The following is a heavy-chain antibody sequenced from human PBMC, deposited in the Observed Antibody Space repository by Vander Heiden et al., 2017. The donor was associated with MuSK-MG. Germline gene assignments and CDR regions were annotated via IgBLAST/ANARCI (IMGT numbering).Heavy chain of an antibody. D-gene: IGHD1-1*01. CDR2: IYHSGRT. Sequence: QVQLQEAGPGLVKPSETLSLTCAVSGYSISSGYYWGWIRQPPGKGREWSGSIYHSGRTYYNPALKSRVTISVDTSKKQFSLKMRSVTAADTAVYYCARSPLDRMDAFDIWGQGTMVTVSS. V-gene: IGHV4-38-2*01. CDR1: GYSISSGYY. CDR3: ARSPLDRMDAFDI. J-gene: IGHJ3*02.